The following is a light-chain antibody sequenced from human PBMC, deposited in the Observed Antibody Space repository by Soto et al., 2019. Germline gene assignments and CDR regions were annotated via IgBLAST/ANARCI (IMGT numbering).Light chain of an antibody. V-gene: IGKV3-11*01. J-gene: IGKJ5*01. CDR3: QQRSNRPSTT. CDR2: DAS. CDR1: QSVSSY. Sequence: EIVLTQSPATLSLSPGERATLSCRASQSVSSYLAWYQQKPGQAPRLLIYDASNRATGIPARFSGSGSGTDFTLTISSLKPEDFAVYYCQQRSNRPSTTFGQGTRLEIK.